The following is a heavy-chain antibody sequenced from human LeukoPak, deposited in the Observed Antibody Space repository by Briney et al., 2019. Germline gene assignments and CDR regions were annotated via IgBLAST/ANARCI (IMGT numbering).Heavy chain of an antibody. J-gene: IGHJ4*02. V-gene: IGHV6-1*01. CDR2: TYYRSKWYN. CDR3: ARERCSGGSCYFDY. Sequence: SQTLSLTCAISGDSVSSAAWNWIRQSPSRGLEWLGRTYYRSKWYNDYAVSVKSRISINPDTSKNQFSLQLSSVSPEDTAVYYCARERCSGGSCYFDYWGQGTLVTVSS. D-gene: IGHD2-15*01. CDR1: GDSVSSAA.